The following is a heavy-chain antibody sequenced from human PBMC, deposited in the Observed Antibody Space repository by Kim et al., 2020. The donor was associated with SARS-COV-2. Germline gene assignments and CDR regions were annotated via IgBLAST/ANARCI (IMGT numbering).Heavy chain of an antibody. CDR3: ARARGKQDDY. CDR2: INGDGSRA. D-gene: IGHD5-12*01. J-gene: IGHJ4*02. CDR1: GFTLSTYW. V-gene: IGHV3-74*03. Sequence: GGSLRLSCAASGFTLSTYWMHWVRQAPGKGLMWVSHINGDGSRAAYADSVRGRFTVSRDNAKNTLYLQMDSLRAEDTAVYYCARARGKQDDYWGQGTLV.